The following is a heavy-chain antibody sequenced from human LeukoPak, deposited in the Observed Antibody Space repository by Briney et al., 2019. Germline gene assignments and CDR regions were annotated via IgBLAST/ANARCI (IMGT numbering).Heavy chain of an antibody. Sequence: PGGSLRLSCAASGFTFSSYSMNWVRQAPGKGLEWVSYISSSGSTIYYADSVKGRFTISRDNAKNSLYLQMNSLRAEDTAVYYCARDGGRGYSYGSDYWGQGTLVTVSS. CDR2: ISSSGSTI. J-gene: IGHJ4*02. CDR3: ARDGGRGYSYGSDY. V-gene: IGHV3-48*04. D-gene: IGHD5-18*01. CDR1: GFTFSSYS.